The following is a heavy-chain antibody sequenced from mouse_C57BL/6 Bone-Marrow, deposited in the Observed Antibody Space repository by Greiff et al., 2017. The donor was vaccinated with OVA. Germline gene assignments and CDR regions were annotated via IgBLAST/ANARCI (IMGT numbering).Heavy chain of an antibody. D-gene: IGHD6-1*01. V-gene: IGHV14-4*01. CDR3: TTPPFAY. CDR1: GFTIKDDY. CDR2: IDPENGDT. Sequence: EVQLQQSGAELVRPGASVKLSCTASGFTIKDDYMHWVKQRPEQGLEWIGWIDPENGDTEYASKFQGKATITADTSSNTAYLQLSSLTSEDTAVYYCTTPPFAYWGQGTLVTVSA. J-gene: IGHJ3*01.